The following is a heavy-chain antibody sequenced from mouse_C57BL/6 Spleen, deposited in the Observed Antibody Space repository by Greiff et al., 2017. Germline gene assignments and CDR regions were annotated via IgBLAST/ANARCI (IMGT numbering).Heavy chain of an antibody. CDR3: NIYDGYWDYAMDY. V-gene: IGHV1-5*01. CDR1: GYTFTSYW. D-gene: IGHD2-3*01. CDR2: IYPGNSDP. Sequence: VQLQQSGTVLARPGASVKMSCKTSGYTFTSYWMHWVKQRPGQGLEWIGAIYPGNSDPSYNQKFKGKAKLTAVTSASTAYMELSSLTNEDSAVYYCNIYDGYWDYAMDYWGQGTSVTVSS. J-gene: IGHJ4*01.